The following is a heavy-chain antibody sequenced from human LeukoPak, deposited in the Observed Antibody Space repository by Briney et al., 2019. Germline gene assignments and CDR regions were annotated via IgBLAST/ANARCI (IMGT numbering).Heavy chain of an antibody. V-gene: IGHV1-46*01. CDR1: GYTFTSYY. D-gene: IGHD2-15*01. CDR2: INPSGGST. J-gene: IGHJ4*02. Sequence: ASVNVSCKASGYTFTSYYMHWVRQAAGQGGEGMGIINPSGGSTSYAKKFQGRVTMTSDTSTSTVYMELSSQRSDDTAVYYCAREWDYCSGGSCYGYWGQGTLVTVSS. CDR3: AREWDYCSGGSCYGY.